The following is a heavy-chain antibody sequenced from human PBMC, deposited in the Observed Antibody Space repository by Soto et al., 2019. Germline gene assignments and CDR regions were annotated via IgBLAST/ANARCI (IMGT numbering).Heavy chain of an antibody. CDR2: IIPILGIA. CDR1: GGPISSYT. Sequence: SVKVSCKASGGPISSYTISWVRQAHGQGLEWMGRIIPILGIANYAQKFQGRVTITADKSTSTAYMELSSLRSEDTAVYYCARYCSSTSCPPGDAFDIWGQGTMDTGSS. J-gene: IGHJ3*02. V-gene: IGHV1-69*02. CDR3: ARYCSSTSCPPGDAFDI. D-gene: IGHD2-2*01.